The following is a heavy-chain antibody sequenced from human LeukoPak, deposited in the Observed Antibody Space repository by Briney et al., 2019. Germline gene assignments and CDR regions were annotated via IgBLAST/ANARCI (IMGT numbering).Heavy chain of an antibody. D-gene: IGHD1-26*01. CDR1: GFTVSSNY. J-gene: IGHJ6*02. CDR2: IYSGGST. CDR3: ARDEMIVGATRYYYYGMDV. Sequence: PGGSLRLSCAASGFTVSSNYMSWVRQAPGKGLEWVSVIYSGGSTYYADSVKGRFTISRDNSKNTLYLQMNSLRAEDTAVYYCARDEMIVGATRYYYYGMDVWGQGTTVTVSS. V-gene: IGHV3-53*01.